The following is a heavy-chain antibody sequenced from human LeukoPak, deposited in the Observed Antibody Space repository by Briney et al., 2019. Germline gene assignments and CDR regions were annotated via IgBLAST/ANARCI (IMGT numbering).Heavy chain of an antibody. J-gene: IGHJ3*02. Sequence: SETLSLTCTVSGGSMSSYYWSWIRQPPGKGLEWIGYIYYSGSTNYNPSLKSRVTISVDTSKNQFSLKLSSVTAADTAVYYCARAGLNDAFDIWGQGTMVTVSS. CDR1: GGSMSSYY. CDR2: IYYSGST. CDR3: ARAGLNDAFDI. V-gene: IGHV4-59*01.